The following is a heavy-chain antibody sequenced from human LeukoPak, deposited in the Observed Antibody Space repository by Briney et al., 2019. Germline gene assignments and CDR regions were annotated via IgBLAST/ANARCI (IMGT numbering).Heavy chain of an antibody. V-gene: IGHV1-8*01. J-gene: IGHJ4*02. CDR2: VSPDSGDT. CDR1: GYTFTNND. D-gene: IGHD6-19*01. Sequence: ASVRVSCKASGYTFTNNDINWVRQAPGQGIEWMGWVSPDSGDTGYAPNFRGRVTMTTDTSINTAYMELTSLTSEDTAIYYCTRGRAAGDWGQGTLVTVSS. CDR3: TRGRAAGD.